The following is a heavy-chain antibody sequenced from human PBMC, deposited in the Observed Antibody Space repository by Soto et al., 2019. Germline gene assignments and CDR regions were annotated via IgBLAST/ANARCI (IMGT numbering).Heavy chain of an antibody. CDR1: GGSISSGGYY. Sequence: PSETLSLTCTFSGGSISSGGYYWSWIRHHPGKGLEWIGYIYYSVSTYYNPSLKSRVTISVDTSKNQFSLKLSSVTAADTAVYYCARSEAFRPLRYFDGPPHCGCYYGRQVSGQAITVT. V-gene: IGHV4-31*03. J-gene: IGHJ6*02. CDR3: ARSEAFRPLRYFDGPPHCGCYYGRQV. D-gene: IGHD3-9*01. CDR2: IYYSVST.